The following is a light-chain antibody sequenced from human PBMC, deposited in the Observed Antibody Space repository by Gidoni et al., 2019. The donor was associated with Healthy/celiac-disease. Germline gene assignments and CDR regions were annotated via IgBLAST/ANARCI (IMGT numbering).Light chain of an antibody. J-gene: IGKJ2*01. CDR3: QQYNNWPQT. V-gene: IGKV3-15*01. CDR2: GAS. Sequence: EIVMTQSPATLSVSPGERATLSCRASQSVSSNLAWYQQKPGQAPRLLIYGASTRATGIPARFSGSGAGKEFTLNISRLQYEDFAVYYCQQYNNWPQTFXQXTKLEIK. CDR1: QSVSSN.